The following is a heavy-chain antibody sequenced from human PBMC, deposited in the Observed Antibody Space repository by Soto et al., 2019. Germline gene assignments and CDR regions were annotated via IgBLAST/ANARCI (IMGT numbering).Heavy chain of an antibody. V-gene: IGHV1-3*01. J-gene: IGHJ4*02. D-gene: IGHD1-26*01. CDR1: GYTFTNYA. Sequence: ASVTVSCKASGYTFTNYAIHWVRQAPGQRLEWMGWINVGNGDTKYSRKFQGRVTITRDKSETTADMELSRLSSQDTAVYYCARDRGIVGATDFDNWGRGTLVTVSS. CDR3: ARDRGIVGATDFDN. CDR2: INVGNGDT.